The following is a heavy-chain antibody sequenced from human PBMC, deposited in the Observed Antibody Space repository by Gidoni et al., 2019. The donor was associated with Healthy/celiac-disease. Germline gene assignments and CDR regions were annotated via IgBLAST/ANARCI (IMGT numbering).Heavy chain of an antibody. D-gene: IGHD3-3*01. V-gene: IGHV3-21*01. CDR2: ISSSSSYI. Sequence: EVQLVESGGGLVKPGGSLSLSCAASGFTFSSYSMNWVRQAPGKGLEWVSSISSSSSYIYYADSVKGRFTISRDNAKNSLYLQMNSLRAEDTAVYYCARDKGRGITIFGVVKNDAFDIWGQGTMVTVSS. CDR1: GFTFSSYS. CDR3: ARDKGRGITIFGVVKNDAFDI. J-gene: IGHJ3*02.